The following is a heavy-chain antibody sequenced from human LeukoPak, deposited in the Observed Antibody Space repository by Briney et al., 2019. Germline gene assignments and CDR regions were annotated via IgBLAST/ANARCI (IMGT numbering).Heavy chain of an antibody. CDR2: IIPILRTP. CDR1: GYTFSNYA. J-gene: IGHJ6*03. V-gene: IGHV1-69*05. Sequence: ASLKVSCKASGYTFSNYAITWVRQAPGQGLEWMGGIIPILRTPSYAEKFQGRVTITTDESTSTAHMELSGLRSEDTAVYYCTRGSDSYYYYFMDVWGRGTTVIVSS. CDR3: TRGSDSYYYYFMDV.